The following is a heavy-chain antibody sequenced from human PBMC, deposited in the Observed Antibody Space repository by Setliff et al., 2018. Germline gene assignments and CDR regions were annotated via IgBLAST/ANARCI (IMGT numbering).Heavy chain of an antibody. J-gene: IGHJ4*02. CDR2: SNPNSGGT. V-gene: IGHV1-2*02. D-gene: IGHD6-13*01. Sequence: GASVKVSCKASGYTFTGYYMHWVRQAPGQGLEWMGWSNPNSGGTNYAQKFQGRVTMTRDTSISTAYMELSRLRSDDTAVYYCARVRTATSGAAAGIGRLIDYWGQGTLVTVSS. CDR3: ARVRTATSGAAAGIGRLIDY. CDR1: GYTFTGYY.